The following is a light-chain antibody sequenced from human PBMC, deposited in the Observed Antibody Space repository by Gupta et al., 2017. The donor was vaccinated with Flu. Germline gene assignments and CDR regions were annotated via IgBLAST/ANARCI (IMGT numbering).Light chain of an antibody. CDR1: SSDVGKYNL. CDR2: EGA. Sequence: SITISCTGTSSDVGKYNLVSWFQQHPGKAPKLIIYEGAKRPSGVSNRFSGSKSGNTASLTISGLQAEDEGDYYCCSYSDSRTFVFGTGTKVTV. V-gene: IGLV2-23*01. CDR3: CSYSDSRTFV. J-gene: IGLJ1*01.